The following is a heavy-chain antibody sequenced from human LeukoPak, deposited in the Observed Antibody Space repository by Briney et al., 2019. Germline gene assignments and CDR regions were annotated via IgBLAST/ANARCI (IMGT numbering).Heavy chain of an antibody. CDR2: IYTDGST. Sequence: GGSLRLSCAASGFAVSTHFMSWVRQAPGKRLEWVSVIYTDGSTYYADSVKGRFTISRDNFKNTLYLQMNSLRAEDTAVYYCARSGAGWFDYWGQGTLVTVSS. V-gene: IGHV3-53*01. D-gene: IGHD6-19*01. CDR1: GFAVSTHF. J-gene: IGHJ4*02. CDR3: ARSGAGWFDY.